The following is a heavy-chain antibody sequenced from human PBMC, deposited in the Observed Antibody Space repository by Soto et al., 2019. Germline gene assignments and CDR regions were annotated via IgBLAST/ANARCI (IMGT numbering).Heavy chain of an antibody. D-gene: IGHD3-16*01. CDR3: ARGRGWGSMIVAMDV. CDR1: GYTFTGYY. J-gene: IGHJ6*02. V-gene: IGHV1-2*04. Sequence: ASVKVSCKASGYTFTGYYMHWVRQAPGQGLEWMGWINPNSGGTNYAQKFQGWVTMTRDTSISTAYMELSRLRSDDTAVYYCARGRGWGSMIVAMDVCGQGTTVTVSS. CDR2: INPNSGGT.